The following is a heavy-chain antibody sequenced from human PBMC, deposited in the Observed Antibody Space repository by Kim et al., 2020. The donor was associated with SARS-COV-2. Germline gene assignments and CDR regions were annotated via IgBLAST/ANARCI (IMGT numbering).Heavy chain of an antibody. CDR2: INAGNGNT. CDR1: GYTFTNYA. V-gene: IGHV1-3*01. D-gene: IGHD3-16*01. J-gene: IGHJ3*01. CDR3: AREGHEGGCLT. Sequence: ASVKVSCKASGYTFTNYAIHWVRQAPGQRLEWMGWINAGNGNTRYSQKLQGRVTITRDTSTSAAYMELSSLRSEDTAVYHCAREGHEGGCLTWGHGTMVT.